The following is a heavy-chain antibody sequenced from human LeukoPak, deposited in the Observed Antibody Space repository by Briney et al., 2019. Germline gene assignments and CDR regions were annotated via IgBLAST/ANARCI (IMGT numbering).Heavy chain of an antibody. D-gene: IGHD6-6*01. CDR3: ARDRLEYSSSWGY. CDR2: INPNSGGT. J-gene: IGHJ4*02. V-gene: IGHV1-2*02. CDR1: GYTFTDYY. Sequence: ASVKVSCKASGYTFTDYYMQWVRQAPGQGLEWMGWINPNSGGTNYAQKFQGRVTLTRDMSISTAYMELSRLTSDDTAVYYCARDRLEYSSSWGYWGQGTLVTVSS.